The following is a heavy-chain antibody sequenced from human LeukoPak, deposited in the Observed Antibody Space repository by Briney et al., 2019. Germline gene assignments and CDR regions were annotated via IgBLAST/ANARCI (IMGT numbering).Heavy chain of an antibody. J-gene: IGHJ4*02. CDR1: GFPFSNYA. D-gene: IGHD3-22*01. V-gene: IGHV3-23*01. Sequence: GGSLRLSCAASGFPFSNYAMSWVRQPPGKGLEWVSAISGGGSSTDYTDSVKGWFTISRDNVKKTLYLQMNSLRAEDTAVYYCAKESYFDSCGYFDYWGQGTLVTVSS. CDR2: ISGGGSST. CDR3: AKESYFDSCGYFDY.